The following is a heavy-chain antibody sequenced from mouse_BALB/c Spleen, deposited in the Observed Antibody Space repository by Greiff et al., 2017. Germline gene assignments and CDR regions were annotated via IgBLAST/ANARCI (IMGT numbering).Heavy chain of an antibody. CDR1: GFTFSSYT. J-gene: IGHJ2*01. CDR3: ARSGGLRHYFDY. D-gene: IGHD2-2*01. Sequence: EVKLVESGGGLVQPGGSLKLSCAASGFTFSSYTMSWVRQTPEKRLEWVAYISNGGGSTYYPDTVKGRFPISRDNAKNTLYLQMSSLKSEDTAMYYCARSGGLRHYFDYWGQGTTLTVSS. V-gene: IGHV5-12-2*01. CDR2: ISNGGGST.